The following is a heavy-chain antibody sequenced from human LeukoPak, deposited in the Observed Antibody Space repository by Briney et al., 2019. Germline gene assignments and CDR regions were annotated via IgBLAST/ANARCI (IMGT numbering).Heavy chain of an antibody. CDR3: ARDQVLTGTTWYYYYMDV. D-gene: IGHD1-14*01. Sequence: GGSLRLSCAASGFTFSSYWMSWVRQAPGKGLEWVANIKQDGSEKYYVDSVKGRFTISRDNAKNSLFLQMNSLRAEDTAVYYCARDQVLTGTTWYYYYMDVWGKGTTVTVSS. J-gene: IGHJ6*03. CDR2: IKQDGSEK. V-gene: IGHV3-7*01. CDR1: GFTFSSYW.